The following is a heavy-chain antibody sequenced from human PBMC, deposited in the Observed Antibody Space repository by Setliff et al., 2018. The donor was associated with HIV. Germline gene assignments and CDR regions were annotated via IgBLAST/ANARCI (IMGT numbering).Heavy chain of an antibody. Sequence: GASVKVSCKASGYIFSTSGISWVRQAPGQGLEWMGWINIKNGNTNYEQKLQGRVTMTTDTSTSTAYMELRSLRSDDTAVYYCARDAPGNTEAAPDYWGQGTLVTVPQ. CDR2: INIKNGNT. J-gene: IGHJ4*02. D-gene: IGHD6-6*01. CDR3: ARDAPGNTEAAPDY. CDR1: GYIFSTSG. V-gene: IGHV1-18*01.